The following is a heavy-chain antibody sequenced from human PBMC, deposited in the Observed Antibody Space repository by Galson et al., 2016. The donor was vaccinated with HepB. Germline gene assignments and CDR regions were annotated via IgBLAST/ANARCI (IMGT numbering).Heavy chain of an antibody. CDR2: ISYDGSNK. D-gene: IGHD4-17*01. CDR1: GFTFSSYG. Sequence: SLRLSCAASGFTFSSYGMHWVRQAPGKGLEWVAVISYDGSNKYYADSVKGRFTISRDNSKNTLFLQMNSLRDEDTAVYFCARAAGDYGNDGFPNFDYWGQGTLVTVSS. J-gene: IGHJ4*02. V-gene: IGHV3-30*03. CDR3: ARAAGDYGNDGFPNFDY.